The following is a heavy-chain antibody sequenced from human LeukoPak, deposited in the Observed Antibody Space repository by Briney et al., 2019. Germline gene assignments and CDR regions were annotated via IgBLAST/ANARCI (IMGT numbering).Heavy chain of an antibody. CDR2: TYYRSKWYN. Sequence: PSQTLSLTCAISGDSVSSNSAAWNWIRQSPSRGLEWLGRTYYRSKWYNDYAVSVKSRITINPDTSKNQFSLKLTSVTAADTAVYCCARDGGDSGYASSWYAYYWGQGTQVTVSS. CDR3: ARDGGDSGYASSWYAYY. CDR1: GDSVSSNSAA. J-gene: IGHJ4*02. D-gene: IGHD6-13*01. V-gene: IGHV6-1*01.